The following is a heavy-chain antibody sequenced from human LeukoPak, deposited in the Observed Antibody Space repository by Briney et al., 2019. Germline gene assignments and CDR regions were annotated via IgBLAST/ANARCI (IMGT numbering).Heavy chain of an antibody. J-gene: IGHJ4*02. CDR2: IKQDGSDK. D-gene: IGHD6-13*01. CDR1: GASITSYY. Sequence: ETLSLTCTVSGASITSYYWSWNRQPPGKGLEWVANIKQDGSDKYYVDSVKGRFTISRDNAKNSLYLQMNSLRADDTAVYYCARVRGSWCLDCWGQGTLVTVSS. CDR3: ARVRGSWCLDC. V-gene: IGHV3-7*01.